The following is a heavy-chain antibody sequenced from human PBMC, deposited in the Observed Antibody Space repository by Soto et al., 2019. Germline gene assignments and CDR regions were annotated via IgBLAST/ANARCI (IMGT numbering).Heavy chain of an antibody. CDR3: GRGFGGTH. CDR1: GFTFNNYY. J-gene: IGHJ4*02. D-gene: IGHD2-15*01. Sequence: EVQLVESGGGLVQPGGSLRLCCAASGFTFNNYYMVWVRQAPGRGLEWVANINQDGSAKYYVDSVKGRFTISRDNAKSSLYLQINSLRAEDTATYYCGRGFGGTHWGQGSLVTVSS. CDR2: INQDGSAK. V-gene: IGHV3-7*05.